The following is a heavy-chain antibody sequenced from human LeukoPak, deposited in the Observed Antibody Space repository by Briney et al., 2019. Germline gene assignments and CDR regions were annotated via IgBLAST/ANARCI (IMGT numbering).Heavy chain of an antibody. CDR1: GFTFSSDA. J-gene: IGHJ4*02. Sequence: PGGSLRLSCAASGFTFSSDAMSWVRQAPGKGLEWVSAISGSGGSTYYADSAKGRFTISRDNSKNTLYLQMNSLRAEDTAVYYCAKDHSYDSSGYYGYWGQGTLVTVSS. CDR2: ISGSGGST. CDR3: AKDHSYDSSGYYGY. D-gene: IGHD3-22*01. V-gene: IGHV3-23*01.